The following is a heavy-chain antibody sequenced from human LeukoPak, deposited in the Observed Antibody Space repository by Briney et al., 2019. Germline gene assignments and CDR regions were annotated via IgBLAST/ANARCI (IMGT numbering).Heavy chain of an antibody. CDR1: SGSLTGYY. D-gene: IGHD6-19*01. CDR2: VYAPGTT. V-gene: IGHV4-59*01. J-gene: IGHJ4*02. CDR3: ARVGSGGAWFNF. Sequence: SETLSLTCTVSSGSLTGYYWSWIRQPPGKGLEWIAYVYAPGTTNYNPSLKTRATISMDTSKNQLSLTLTSVTAADTAVYYCARVGSGGAWFNFWGQGTLVSVSS.